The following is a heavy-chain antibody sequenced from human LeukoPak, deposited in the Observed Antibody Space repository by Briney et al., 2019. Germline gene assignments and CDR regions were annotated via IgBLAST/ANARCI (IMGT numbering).Heavy chain of an antibody. CDR3: ARDRTSGDYSFDF. J-gene: IGHJ4*02. CDR1: GFTFSSYS. CDR2: ISSSSSTI. V-gene: IGHV3-48*01. Sequence: PGGSLRLSCAASGFTFSSYSMNWVRQAPGKGLEWVSYISSSSSTIYYADSVKGRFTISRDNSKNTLSVQMNSLRPEDTAVYYCARDRTSGDYSFDFWGQGTLVTVSS. D-gene: IGHD4-17*01.